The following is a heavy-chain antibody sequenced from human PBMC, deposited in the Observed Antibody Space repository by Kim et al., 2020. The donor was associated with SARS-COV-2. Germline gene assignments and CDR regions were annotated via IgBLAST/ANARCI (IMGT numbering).Heavy chain of an antibody. CDR3: TRAHNIGRWAYYYYYYMDL. D-gene: IGHD5-12*01. Sequence: GSLRLSCTASGFTFGDYAMSWVRQAPGKGLEWVGFIRSKAYGGTTEYAASVKGRFTISRDESKSIAYLQMNSLKTEDTAVYYCTRAHNIGRWAYYYYYYMDLWGKGTTVTVSS. V-gene: IGHV3-49*04. CDR2: IRSKAYGGTT. J-gene: IGHJ6*03. CDR1: GFTFGDYA.